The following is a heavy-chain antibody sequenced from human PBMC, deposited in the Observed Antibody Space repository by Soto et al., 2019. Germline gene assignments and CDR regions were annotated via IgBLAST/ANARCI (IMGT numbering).Heavy chain of an antibody. D-gene: IGHD4-4*01. Sequence: QVQLVQSGAEVKKPGSSVTVSCKASGGTFSSYAISWVRQAPGQGLEWMGGIIPIFGTADYTQKFQGRVTITADESTSTAYMELSSLRSEDTAVYYCATHMTTVGYGYVMDVWGQGTTVTVSS. J-gene: IGHJ6*02. CDR2: IIPIFGTA. CDR3: ATHMTTVGYGYVMDV. V-gene: IGHV1-69*12. CDR1: GGTFSSYA.